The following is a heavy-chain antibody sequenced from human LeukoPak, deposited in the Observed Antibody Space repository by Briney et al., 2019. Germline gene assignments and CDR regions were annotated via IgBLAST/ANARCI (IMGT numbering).Heavy chain of an antibody. D-gene: IGHD3-22*01. CDR2: IYYSGST. V-gene: IGHV4-30-4*01. CDR3: ACWYYYDSSGYRSGDY. CDR1: GGSISSGDYY. Sequence: PSETLSLTCTVSGGSISSGDYYWSWIRQPPGKGLEWIGYIYYSGSTYYNPSLKSRVTISVDTSKNQFSLKLSSVTAADTALYYCACWYYYDSSGYRSGDYWGQGTLVTVSS. J-gene: IGHJ4*02.